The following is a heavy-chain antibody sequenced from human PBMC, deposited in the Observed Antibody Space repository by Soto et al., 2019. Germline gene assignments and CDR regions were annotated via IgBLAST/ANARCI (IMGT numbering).Heavy chain of an antibody. J-gene: IGHJ6*02. D-gene: IGHD6-6*01. CDR2: IDPSDSYT. CDR3: ARQKDGTSYYYYYYGMDV. CDR1: GYSFTSYW. Sequence: PGESLKISCKGSGYSFTSYWISWVRQMPGKGLEWMGRIDPSDSYTNYSPSFQGHVTISADKSISTAYLQWSSLKASDTAMYYCARQKDGTSYYYYYYGMDVWGQGTTVTVSS. V-gene: IGHV5-10-1*01.